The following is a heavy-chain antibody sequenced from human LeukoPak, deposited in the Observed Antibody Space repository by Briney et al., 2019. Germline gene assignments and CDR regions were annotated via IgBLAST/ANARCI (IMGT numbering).Heavy chain of an antibody. CDR2: ISGNGGST. V-gene: IGHV3-23*01. J-gene: IGHJ4*02. D-gene: IGHD2-2*02. Sequence: GGSLRLSCAASGFTFSNYAMSWVRQAPGKGLEWVSGISGNGGSTYYADSVKGRFTISRDNSKNTLYLQMNSLRAEDTAVYYCAKDPYCSSTSCYTVPDWGQGTLVTVSS. CDR3: AKDPYCSSTSCYTVPD. CDR1: GFTFSNYA.